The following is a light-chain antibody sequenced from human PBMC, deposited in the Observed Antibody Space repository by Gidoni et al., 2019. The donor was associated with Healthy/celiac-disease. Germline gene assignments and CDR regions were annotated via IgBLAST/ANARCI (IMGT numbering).Light chain of an antibody. CDR1: QGISSY. CDR2: ASS. J-gene: IGKJ3*01. V-gene: IGKV1-9*01. Sequence: DIQLTQSPSFLSASVGDSVTITCRASQGISSYLAWYQQEPGKAPTLLIYASSTLQSGVPSRFSGSGSGTEFTLTISSLQPEDFATYYCQQLNSYPPFTFGPGTKVDIK. CDR3: QQLNSYPPFT.